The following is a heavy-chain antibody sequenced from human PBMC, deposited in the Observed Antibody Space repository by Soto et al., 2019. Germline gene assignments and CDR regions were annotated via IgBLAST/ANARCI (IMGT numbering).Heavy chain of an antibody. CDR3: ARDLSWGSNWYYYMDV. CDR1: GFTFSSCA. CDR2: ISSSSSVI. J-gene: IGHJ6*03. Sequence: PGGSLRLSCAASGFTFSSCAMNWVRQAPGKGLEWVSCISSSSSVIDYADSVKGRFTVSRDNARNSLYLQMNSLRAEDTAVYYCARDLSWGSNWYYYMDVWGKGTTVTVSS. V-gene: IGHV3-48*01. D-gene: IGHD7-27*01.